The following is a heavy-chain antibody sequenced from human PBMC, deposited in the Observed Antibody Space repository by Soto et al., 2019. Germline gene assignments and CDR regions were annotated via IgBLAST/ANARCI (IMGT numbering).Heavy chain of an antibody. D-gene: IGHD6-25*01. J-gene: IGHJ3*01. CDR2: FNPDNGNT. V-gene: IGHV1-3*01. CDR3: ASDILPVGSDARDAVAV. Sequence: QVQLVQSGAEVRKPGASVNISCRASGFSFSDNLINWVRQAPGQSLEWMGGFNPDNGNTRYSQRFQGRVTISRHSSSSIACMQMTELTSEDTAVCDFASDILPVGSDARDAVAVWAQATIVTVSP. CDR1: GFSFSDNL.